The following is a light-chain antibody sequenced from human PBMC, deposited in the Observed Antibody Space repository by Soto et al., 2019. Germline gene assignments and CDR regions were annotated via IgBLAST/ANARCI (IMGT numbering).Light chain of an antibody. Sequence: HSVLTQPASVSGSPGQSITISCTGTSSDVGGYDYVSWYQQHPGNAPKLIIYDVSSRPSGVSNRFSGSKSGSTASLTISGLQAEDEADYYCNSYTSSATLVFGGGTKVTVL. J-gene: IGLJ2*01. V-gene: IGLV2-14*03. CDR3: NSYTSSATLV. CDR1: SSDVGGYDY. CDR2: DVS.